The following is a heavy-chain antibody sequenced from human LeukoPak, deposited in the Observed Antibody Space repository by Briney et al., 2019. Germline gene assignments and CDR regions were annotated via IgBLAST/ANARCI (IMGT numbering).Heavy chain of an antibody. CDR3: ARQGLWFGEALFDY. D-gene: IGHD3-10*01. CDR2: IYHSGST. V-gene: IGHV4-38-2*01. CDR1: GYSISSGYY. Sequence: SETLSLTCAVSGYSISSGYYWGWIRQPPGKGLEWIGSIYHSGSTYYNPSLKSRVTISVDTSKNQFSLKLSSVTAADTAVYYCARQGLWFGEALFDYWGHGTLVTVSS. J-gene: IGHJ4*01.